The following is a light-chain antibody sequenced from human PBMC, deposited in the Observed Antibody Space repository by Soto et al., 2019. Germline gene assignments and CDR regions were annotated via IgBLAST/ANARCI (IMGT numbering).Light chain of an antibody. Sequence: EIVLTQSPATLSLSPWERATLSCRASQSVSSYLAWYQQKPCQAPRLLIYDASNRATGIPARFSGSGSGTDFTLTISSLEPEDFAVYYCQQRSNWPLLTFGGGTKVEIK. CDR1: QSVSSY. V-gene: IGKV3-11*01. CDR3: QQRSNWPLLT. J-gene: IGKJ4*01. CDR2: DAS.